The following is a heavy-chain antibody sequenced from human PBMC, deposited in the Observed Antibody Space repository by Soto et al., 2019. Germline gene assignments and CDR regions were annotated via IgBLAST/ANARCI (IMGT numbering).Heavy chain of an antibody. D-gene: IGHD4-4*01. J-gene: IGHJ6*02. V-gene: IGHV4-4*02. CDR1: GGSISSTKW. CDR3: ATQTISYTWDV. CDR2: ISHSEGS. Sequence: QVQLQESGPGLVKPSGTLSLTCAVSGGSISSTKWWTWVRQPPGKGLEWIAEISHSEGSNYNPSLKSRVAMSLDNSKNQFSLMLSSVTAADTAVYYCATQTISYTWDVWGQGTTVTVS.